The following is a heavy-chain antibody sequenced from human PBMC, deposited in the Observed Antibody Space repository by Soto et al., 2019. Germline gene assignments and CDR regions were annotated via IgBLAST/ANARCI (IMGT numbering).Heavy chain of an antibody. CDR1: GFTFSSYA. CDR3: AKDPHGGYLLNWFDP. D-gene: IGHD5-12*01. CDR2: ISGSGGST. V-gene: IGHV3-23*01. J-gene: IGHJ5*02. Sequence: EVQLLESGGGLVQPGGSLRLSCAASGFTFSSYAMTWVRQAPGKGLEWVSVISGSGGSTYYADSVKGRFTISRDNSKNTLYLQMNSLRAEDTAVYYCAKDPHGGYLLNWFDPWGQGTLVTVSS.